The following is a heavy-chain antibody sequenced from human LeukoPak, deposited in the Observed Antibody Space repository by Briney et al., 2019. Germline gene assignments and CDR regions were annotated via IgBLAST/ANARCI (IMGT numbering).Heavy chain of an antibody. J-gene: IGHJ3*02. CDR1: GXTFSSYE. Sequence: GGSLRLSWAASGXTFSSYEVNWVRQAPGKGLEWVSYISSSGSSIYYADSVKGRFTISRDNAKKSLYLQMHSLRAEDTAVYYCARDSHKFDSSGYYPDAFDIWGQGTMVTVSS. CDR3: ARDSHKFDSSGYYPDAFDI. CDR2: ISSSGSSI. D-gene: IGHD3-22*01. V-gene: IGHV3-48*03.